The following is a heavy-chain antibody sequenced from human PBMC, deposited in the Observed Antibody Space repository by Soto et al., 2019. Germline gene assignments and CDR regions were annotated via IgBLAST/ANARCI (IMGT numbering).Heavy chain of an antibody. J-gene: IGHJ4*02. V-gene: IGHV3-30*18. CDR2: MSWDGSDE. Sequence: QVQLVESGGGVVQPGRSLRLSCAASGFTFSSYGMHWVRQAPGKGLEWVAVMSWDGSDEFYEETVKGRFTVAIDNSRNTLYLQMNSLRPEDTAGYYCAKEGCSGGIWYVFDYWGQGTLVTVSS. D-gene: IGHD2-15*01. CDR3: AKEGCSGGIWYVFDY. CDR1: GFTFSSYG.